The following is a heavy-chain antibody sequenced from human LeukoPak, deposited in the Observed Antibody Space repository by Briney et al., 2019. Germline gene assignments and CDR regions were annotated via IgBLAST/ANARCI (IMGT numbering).Heavy chain of an antibody. CDR2: IIPIFGTA. CDR3: ARGTKWAQWELRRYYYYYGMDV. Sequence: GASVKVSCKASGGTFSSYAISWVRQAPGQGLEWMGGIIPIFGTANYAQKFQGRVTITADESTSTAYMELSSLRSEDTAVYYCARGTKWAQWELRRYYYYYGMDVWGQGTTVTVSS. V-gene: IGHV1-69*13. CDR1: GGTFSSYA. D-gene: IGHD1-26*01. J-gene: IGHJ6*02.